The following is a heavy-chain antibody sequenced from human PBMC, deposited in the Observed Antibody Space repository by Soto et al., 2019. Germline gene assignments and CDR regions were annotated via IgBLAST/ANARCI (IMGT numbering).Heavy chain of an antibody. D-gene: IGHD6-13*01. CDR2: IIPIFGTA. Sequence: SVKVSCKASGGTFSSYAISWVRQAPGQGLEWMGGIIPIFGTANYAQKFQGRVTITADESTSTAYMELSSLRSEDTAVYYCARGILWQQLVRGDYYYYGMDVWGQGTTVTVSS. J-gene: IGHJ6*02. V-gene: IGHV1-69*13. CDR3: ARGILWQQLVRGDYYYYGMDV. CDR1: GGTFSSYA.